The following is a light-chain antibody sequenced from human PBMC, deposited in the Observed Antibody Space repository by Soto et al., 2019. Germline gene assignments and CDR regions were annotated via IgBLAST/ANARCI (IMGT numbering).Light chain of an antibody. CDR1: QSVGRNY. Sequence: EIGLTQFPGTLSLSQGERATLSCRASQSVGRNYVAWYQQKPGQAPRVIIYAASNRASGIPDRFSGSGSGSDFTITISRLEPEDFAVYYCQQYGTSPWAFGQGTKVEIK. CDR2: AAS. V-gene: IGKV3-20*01. J-gene: IGKJ1*01. CDR3: QQYGTSPWA.